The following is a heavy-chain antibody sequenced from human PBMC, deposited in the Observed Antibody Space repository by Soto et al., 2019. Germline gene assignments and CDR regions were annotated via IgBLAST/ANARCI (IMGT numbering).Heavy chain of an antibody. CDR1: GFTFSSYG. Sequence: QVQLVESGGGVVQPGRSLRLSCAASGFTFSSYGMHWVRQAPGKGLEWVAVISYDGSNKYYADSVKGRFTISRDNSKNTLYLQMNSLRAEDTAVYYCAKAITGGGYSGYDSDYFDCWGQGTLVTVSS. CDR2: ISYDGSNK. D-gene: IGHD5-12*01. CDR3: AKAITGGGYSGYDSDYFDC. V-gene: IGHV3-30*18. J-gene: IGHJ4*02.